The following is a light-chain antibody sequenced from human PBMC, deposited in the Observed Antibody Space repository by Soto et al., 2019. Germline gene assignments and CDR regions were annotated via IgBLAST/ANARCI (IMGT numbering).Light chain of an antibody. CDR1: QSVSSY. CDR3: QQSHNWPRT. Sequence: EIVLTQSPATLSLSPGERATLSCRASQSVSSYLAWYQQKPGQAPRLLIYGAFKRATGIPDRFSGSGSGTDFTLTISSLEPEDFAVYYCQQSHNWPRTFGQGTKVDIK. CDR2: GAF. V-gene: IGKV3-11*01. J-gene: IGKJ1*01.